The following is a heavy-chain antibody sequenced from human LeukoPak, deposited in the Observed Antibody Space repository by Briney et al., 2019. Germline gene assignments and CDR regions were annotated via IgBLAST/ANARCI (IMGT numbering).Heavy chain of an antibody. CDR3: ARLRYYYDSAGFYYYFDS. V-gene: IGHV4-30-2*01. J-gene: IGHJ4*02. CDR2: IYHSGST. D-gene: IGHD3-22*01. Sequence: SETLSLTCAVSGGSISSGGYSWSWIRQPPGKGLEWIGYIYHSGSTYYNPSLKSRVTISVDRSKNQFSLKLSSVTAADTAVYYCARLRYYYDSAGFYYYFDSWGQGALVTVSS. CDR1: GGSISSGGYS.